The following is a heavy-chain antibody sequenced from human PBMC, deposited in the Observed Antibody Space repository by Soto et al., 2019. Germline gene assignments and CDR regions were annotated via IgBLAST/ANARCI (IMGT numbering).Heavy chain of an antibody. CDR2: IDTTGGT. J-gene: IGHJ2*01. CDR3: ARELAVPGYWYFDL. V-gene: IGHV3-13*04. Sequence: EVQLVESGGGLVQPGGSLRLSCEASGFTFSGHDMHWVRQPTGGTLEWVSGIDTTGGTYYPGPVKGRFTISRENAKNSLYLQMNSLRVGDTAVYYCARELAVPGYWYFDLWGRGTLVTVSS. CDR1: GFTFSGHD. D-gene: IGHD2-8*02.